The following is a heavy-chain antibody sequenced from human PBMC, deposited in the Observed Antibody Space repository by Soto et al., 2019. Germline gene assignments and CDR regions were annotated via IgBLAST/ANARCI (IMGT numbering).Heavy chain of an antibody. Sequence: SETLSLTCTVSGGSISSSIYYWGWIRQPPGKGLEWTGYIYHSGSTYYNPSLKSRVAISVDRSKNQFSLKLSSVTAADTAVYYCARAPDRWGQGTLVTVSS. CDR1: GGSISSSIYY. CDR3: ARAPDR. J-gene: IGHJ5*02. CDR2: IYHSGST. V-gene: IGHV4-39*07.